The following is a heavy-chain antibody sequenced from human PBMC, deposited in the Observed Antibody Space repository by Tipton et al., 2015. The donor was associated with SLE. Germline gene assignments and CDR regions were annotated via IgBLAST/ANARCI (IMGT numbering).Heavy chain of an antibody. Sequence: TLSLTCAVSGYSISSGYYWGWIRQPPGKGLEWIGSIYHSGSTYYNPSLKSRVTISVDTSKNQFSLKLSSVTAADTAVYYCARVSDSKAFDYWGQGTLVTVSS. CDR3: ARVSDSKAFDY. CDR2: IYHSGST. V-gene: IGHV4-38-2*01. D-gene: IGHD3-22*01. CDR1: GYSISSGYY. J-gene: IGHJ4*02.